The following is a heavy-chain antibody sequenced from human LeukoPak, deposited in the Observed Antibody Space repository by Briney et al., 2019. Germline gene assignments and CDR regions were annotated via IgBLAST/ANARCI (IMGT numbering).Heavy chain of an antibody. CDR3: AREGSGYPDY. Sequence: TGGSLRLSCAASGFTFSTSNMNWVRQAPGEGLEWVSYISSGSSIIYYADSVKGRFTISRDNAKNSLYLQMNSLRDEDTAVYYCAREGSGYPDYWGQGTLVTVSS. CDR1: GFTFSTSN. D-gene: IGHD3-22*01. J-gene: IGHJ4*02. CDR2: ISSGSSII. V-gene: IGHV3-48*02.